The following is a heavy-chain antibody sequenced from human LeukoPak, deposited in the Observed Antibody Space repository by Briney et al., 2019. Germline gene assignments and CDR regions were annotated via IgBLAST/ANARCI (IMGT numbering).Heavy chain of an antibody. Sequence: GGSLRLSCAASGFTFSSYGMHWVRQAPGKGLEWVANIKQDGSEKYYVDSVKGRFTISRDNAKNSLYLQMNSLRAEDTAVYYCARVGTERSGLYYYYYYMDVWGKGTTVTVSS. V-gene: IGHV3-7*01. CDR2: IKQDGSEK. J-gene: IGHJ6*03. CDR3: ARVGTERSGLYYYYYYMDV. D-gene: IGHD6-19*01. CDR1: GFTFSSYG.